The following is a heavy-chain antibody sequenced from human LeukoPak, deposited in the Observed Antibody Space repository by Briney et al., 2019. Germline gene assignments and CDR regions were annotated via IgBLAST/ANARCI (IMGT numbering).Heavy chain of an antibody. D-gene: IGHD1-26*01. V-gene: IGHV1-69*16. J-gene: IGHJ4*02. CDR2: IIPIVGTG. CDR1: GGSFSSYT. Sequence: GSSVKVSCKASGGSFSSYTINWVRQAPGQGLEWMGRIIPIVGTGKYAQKFQGRVTITTDESTSTAYMELSSLISEDTAVYYCARGPIVGATTPLDYWGQGTLVTVSS. CDR3: ARGPIVGATTPLDY.